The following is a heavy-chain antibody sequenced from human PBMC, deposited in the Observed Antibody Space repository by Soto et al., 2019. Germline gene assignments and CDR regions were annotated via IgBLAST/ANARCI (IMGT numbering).Heavy chain of an antibody. J-gene: IGHJ6*02. V-gene: IGHV1-18*01. CDR1: GYTFTSYG. CDR3: ARDAACSSTSCYSDYYYYYGMDV. D-gene: IGHD2-2*01. CDR2: ISAYNGNT. Sequence: GASVKVSCKASGYTFTSYGISWVRQAPGQGLEWMGWISAYNGNTNYAQKLQGRVTMTTDTSTSTAYMELRSLRSDDTAVYYCARDAACSSTSCYSDYYYYYGMDVWGQGTTVTVYS.